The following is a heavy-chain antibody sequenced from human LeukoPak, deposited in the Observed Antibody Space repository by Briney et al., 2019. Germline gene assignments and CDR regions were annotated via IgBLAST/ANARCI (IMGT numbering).Heavy chain of an antibody. CDR3: ARRIVRSTRTFDC. CDR2: ISSSSSYI. V-gene: IGHV3-21*01. J-gene: IGHJ4*02. CDR1: GFTFSSYS. D-gene: IGHD1-26*01. Sequence: PGGSLRLSRAASGFTFSSYSMNWVRQAPGKGLEWVSSISSSSSYIYYADSVKGRFTISRDNAKNSLYLQMNSLRAEDTAVYYCARRIVRSTRTFDCRGQRTMVTVSS.